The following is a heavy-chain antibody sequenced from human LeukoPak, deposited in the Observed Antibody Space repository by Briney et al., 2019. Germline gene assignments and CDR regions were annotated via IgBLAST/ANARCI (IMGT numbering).Heavy chain of an antibody. D-gene: IGHD1-1*01. CDR3: ARNPRDGQTTAY. Sequence: PSGTLSLTCAVSGGSINSFNWWSWVRPPPREGLEWIGVMYHTGGHNYNPSLKGRVTIPLDKSQNQFSLRLSSVTAADTAVYSRARNPRDGQTTAYWGEGTLVTVPS. V-gene: IGHV4-4*02. CDR2: MYHTGGH. CDR1: GGSINSFNW. J-gene: IGHJ4*02.